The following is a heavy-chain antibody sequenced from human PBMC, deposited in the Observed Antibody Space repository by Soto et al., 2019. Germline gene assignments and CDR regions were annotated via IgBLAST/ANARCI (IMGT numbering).Heavy chain of an antibody. Sequence: QLQLQESGSGLVKPSQTLSLTCAVSGGSISSGGYSWSWIQQPPGKGLEYIGYIYHSGSTYYNPSLKXRVXISXARSKNQFSLKLSSVTAADTAVYYCARVRSGWGIDYWGQGTLVTVSS. D-gene: IGHD6-19*01. CDR2: IYHSGST. CDR3: ARVRSGWGIDY. V-gene: IGHV4-30-2*01. CDR1: GGSISSGGYS. J-gene: IGHJ4*02.